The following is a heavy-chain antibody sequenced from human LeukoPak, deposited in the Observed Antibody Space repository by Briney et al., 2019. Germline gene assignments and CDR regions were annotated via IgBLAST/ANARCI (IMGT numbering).Heavy chain of an antibody. CDR2: IYSGGST. D-gene: IGHD3-16*01. J-gene: IGHJ4*02. CDR1: GFTVSSNY. CDR3: ARDLMNDY. V-gene: IGHV3-66*02. Sequence: PGGSLRLXCAASGFTVSSNYMSWVRQAPGKGLEWVSVIYSGGSTYYADSVKGRFTISRDNSKNTLYLQMNSLRAEDTAVYYCARDLMNDYWGQGTLVTVSS.